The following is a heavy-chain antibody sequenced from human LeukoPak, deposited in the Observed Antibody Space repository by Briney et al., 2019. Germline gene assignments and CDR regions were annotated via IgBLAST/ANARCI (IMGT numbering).Heavy chain of an antibody. J-gene: IGHJ4*03. Sequence: QAGGSLRLSCAASGFTFSSYAMSWVRQAPGKGLEWVSVISAIGGSTYYADSVKGRFTISRDNSKNTLSLQMNSLRAEDTAVYYCAIQGDTLGPIDYWGQGNLVTVSS. CDR3: AIQGDTLGPIDY. CDR2: ISAIGGST. V-gene: IGHV3-23*01. CDR1: GFTFSSYA. D-gene: IGHD2/OR15-2a*01.